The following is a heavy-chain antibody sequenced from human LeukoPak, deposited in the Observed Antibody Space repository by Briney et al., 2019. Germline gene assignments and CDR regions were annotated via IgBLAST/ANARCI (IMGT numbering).Heavy chain of an antibody. V-gene: IGHV3-7*01. J-gene: IGHJ4*02. CDR2: IKQDGSEK. Sequence: GGSLRLSCAASRFTFGSSWMSWVRQAPGKGLEWVANIKQDGSEKYYVDSVKGRFTIARDDSKNLLYLQMNSLRPEDTAMYFCVRDEGGMVPFDHWGQGTLVTVSS. CDR3: VRDEGGMVPFDH. CDR1: RFTFGSSW. D-gene: IGHD3-10*01.